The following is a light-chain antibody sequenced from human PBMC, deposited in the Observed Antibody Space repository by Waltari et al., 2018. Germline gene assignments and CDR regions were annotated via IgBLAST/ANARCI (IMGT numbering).Light chain of an antibody. Sequence: DIQMTQSPSSVSASAGDRVSITCRSSQVLNSWLAWYQQKPGKAPKLLISAASRLQSGVPPRFSGAGSGRDFTLTISSLQPEDFATYYCQQADSFPFTFGPGTKVDIK. J-gene: IGKJ3*01. CDR2: AAS. CDR1: QVLNSW. V-gene: IGKV1D-12*01. CDR3: QQADSFPFT.